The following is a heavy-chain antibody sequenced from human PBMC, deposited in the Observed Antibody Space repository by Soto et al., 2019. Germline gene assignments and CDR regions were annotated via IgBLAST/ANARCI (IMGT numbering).Heavy chain of an antibody. D-gene: IGHD1-1*01. V-gene: IGHV3-23*01. CDR2: ISGSGGST. CDR3: AKGVGWNDEEDY. CDR1: GFTFSSYA. Sequence: HPGGSLRLSCAASGFTFSSYAMSWVRQAPGKGLEWVSAISGSGGSTYYADSVKGRFTISRDNSKNTLYLQMNSLRAEDTAVYYCAKGVGWNDEEDYWGQGTLVTVSS. J-gene: IGHJ4*02.